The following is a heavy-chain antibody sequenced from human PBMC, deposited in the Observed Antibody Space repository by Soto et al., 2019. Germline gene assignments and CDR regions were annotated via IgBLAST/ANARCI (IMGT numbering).Heavy chain of an antibody. CDR1: GFSLSTSGVG. CDR3: AHTRPIVVVPAEAITAFDI. D-gene: IGHD2-2*01. V-gene: IGHV2-5*02. CDR2: IYWDDDK. Sequence: VSGPTLVNPTQTLTLPCTFSGFSLSTSGVGVGWIRQPPGKALEWLALIYWDDDKRYSPSLKSRLTITKDTSKNQVVLTMTNMDPVDTATYYCAHTRPIVVVPAEAITAFDIWGQGTMVTVSS. J-gene: IGHJ3*02.